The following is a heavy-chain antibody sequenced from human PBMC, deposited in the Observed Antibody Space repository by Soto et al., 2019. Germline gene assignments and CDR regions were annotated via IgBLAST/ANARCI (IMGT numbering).Heavy chain of an antibody. CDR3: ARQEYGDYVFLDY. CDR2: IYYTGST. CDR1: GVSISNDVYY. Sequence: QVQLQESGPGLVKPSQTLSLTCTVSGVSISNDVYYWTWIHQYPGKGLEWVGYIYYTGSTYYNPSLTSRVMMSVDTSKNQFSLKLSSVTAADTAVYYCARQEYGDYVFLDYWGQGTLVTVSS. D-gene: IGHD4-17*01. J-gene: IGHJ4*02. V-gene: IGHV4-31*03.